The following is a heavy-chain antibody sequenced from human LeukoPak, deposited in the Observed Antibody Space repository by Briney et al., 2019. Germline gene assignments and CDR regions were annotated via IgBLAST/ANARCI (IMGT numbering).Heavy chain of an antibody. CDR2: SNPNSGGT. D-gene: IGHD6-13*01. J-gene: IGHJ6*03. Sequence: ASVKVSCKASGYTFTGYYMHWVRQAPGQGLELMGWSNPNSGGTNCSQKFQGRGTMTRDTSINTAYMELSSLRFADTAVYYCARGATAGRFSLRPTGAYYMDVWGKGTTVTVSS. CDR1: GYTFTGYY. CDR3: ARGATAGRFSLRPTGAYYMDV. V-gene: IGHV1-2*02.